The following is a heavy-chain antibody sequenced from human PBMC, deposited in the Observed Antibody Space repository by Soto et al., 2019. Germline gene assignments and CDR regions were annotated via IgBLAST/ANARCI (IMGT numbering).Heavy chain of an antibody. J-gene: IGHJ6*02. CDR3: ARFQLGYSSSPYYYYYGMDV. CDR1: GGSISSYY. D-gene: IGHD6-13*01. CDR2: IYYSGST. V-gene: IGHV4-59*01. Sequence: PSETLSLTCTVSGGSISSYYWSWIRQPPGKGLEWVGYIYYSGSTNYNPSLKSRVTISVDTSKNQFSLKLSSVTAADTAVYYCARFQLGYSSSPYYYYYGMDVWGQGTTVTVSS.